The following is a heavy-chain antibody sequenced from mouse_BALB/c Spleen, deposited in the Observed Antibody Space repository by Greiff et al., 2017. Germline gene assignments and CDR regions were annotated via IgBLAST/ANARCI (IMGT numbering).Heavy chain of an antibody. CDR3: VRDLYYGDAMDY. Sequence: QVQLKESGPGLVAPSQSLSITCTVSGFSLTSYDISWIRQPPGKGLEWLGVIWTGGGTNYNSAFMSRLSISKDNSKSQVFLKMNSLQTDDTAIYYCVRDLYYGDAMDYWGQGTSVTVSS. CDR2: IWTGGGT. J-gene: IGHJ4*01. CDR1: GFSLTSYD. D-gene: IGHD1-1*01. V-gene: IGHV2-9-2*01.